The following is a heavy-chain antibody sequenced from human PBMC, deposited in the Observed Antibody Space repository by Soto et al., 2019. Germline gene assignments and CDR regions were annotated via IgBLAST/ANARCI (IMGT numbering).Heavy chain of an antibody. D-gene: IGHD1-26*01. CDR1: GGAINSGGYY. Sequence: SETLSLTCTVSGGAINSGGYYLSCLRQYPGQGLEWIGNIYYSGSTNYNPPLKSLVVISIDTYKNHFPLNLSSGTAAAADVCFCVSFKTLLGIIISVDCCAPGTLVTV. V-gene: IGHV4-31*01. J-gene: IGHJ4*02. CDR2: IYYSGST. CDR3: VSFKTLLGIIISVDC.